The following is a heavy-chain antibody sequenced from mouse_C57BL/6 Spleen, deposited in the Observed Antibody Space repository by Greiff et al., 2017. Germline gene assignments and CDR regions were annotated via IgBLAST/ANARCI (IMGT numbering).Heavy chain of an antibody. CDR1: GYTFTSYW. V-gene: IGHV1-72*01. CDR3: ARGAQATGYAMDY. D-gene: IGHD3-2*02. CDR2: IDPNSGGT. J-gene: IGHJ4*01. Sequence: QVQLQQPGAELVKPGASVTLSCKASGYTFTSYWMHWVKQRPGRGLEWIGRIDPNSGGTKYNEKFKSKATLTVDKPSSTAYMQLSSLTSEDSAVYYCARGAQATGYAMDYWGQGTSVTVSS.